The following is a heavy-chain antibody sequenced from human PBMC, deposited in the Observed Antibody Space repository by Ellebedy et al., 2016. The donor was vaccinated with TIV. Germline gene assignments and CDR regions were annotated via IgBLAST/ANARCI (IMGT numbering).Heavy chain of an antibody. CDR1: GCTVSSTY. J-gene: IGHJ5*02. CDR2: ISGSGNTI. CDR3: ATGGWLAH. D-gene: IGHD2-15*01. V-gene: IGHV3-11*01. Sequence: GESLKISCAASGCTVSSTYMSWIRQAPGKGLEWVSDISGSGNTIHYADSVKGRFTISRDNAENSLYLQMNSLRVEDTAVYYCATGGWLAHWGQGTLVTVSS.